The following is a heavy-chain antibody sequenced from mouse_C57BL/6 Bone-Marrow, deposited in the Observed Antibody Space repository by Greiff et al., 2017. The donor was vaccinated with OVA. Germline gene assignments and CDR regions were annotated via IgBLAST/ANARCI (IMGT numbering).Heavy chain of an antibody. CDR2: IDPETGGT. D-gene: IGHD1-1*01. CDR3: TRRRITAVDAPLDY. CDR1: GYTFTDYE. J-gene: IGHJ2*01. V-gene: IGHV1-15*01. Sequence: VQLQQSGAELVRPGASVTLSCKASGYTFTDYEMHWVKQTPVHGLEWIGAIDPETGGTAYNQKFKGKATLTADKSSSTAYMELRSLTSEDSAVYSCTRRRITAVDAPLDYWGQGTTLTVSS.